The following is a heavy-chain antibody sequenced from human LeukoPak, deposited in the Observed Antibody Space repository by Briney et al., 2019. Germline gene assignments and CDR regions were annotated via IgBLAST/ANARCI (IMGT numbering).Heavy chain of an antibody. Sequence: PGGSLRLSCAASGFTFSMYWMSWVRQAPGKGLEWVTNIKEDGSAKYYVDSVKGRFTISRDNSKNTVYLQMNSLRVEDTAVYYCAKDSVGFTGDLYYFNYWGQGTLVTVSS. CDR3: AKDSVGFTGDLYYFNY. CDR2: IKEDGSAK. J-gene: IGHJ4*02. V-gene: IGHV3-7*01. D-gene: IGHD7-27*01. CDR1: GFTFSMYW.